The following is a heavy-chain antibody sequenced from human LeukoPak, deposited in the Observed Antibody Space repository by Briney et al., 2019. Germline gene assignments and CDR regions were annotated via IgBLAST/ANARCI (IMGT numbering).Heavy chain of an antibody. Sequence: ASVKVSCKASGYTFTSYDINWVRQATGQGLEWMGWMNPNSGNTGYAQKFQGRVTMTRNTSISTAYMELSSLRSEDTAVYYCARFLPQLWFGERGYFDYWGQGTLVTVPS. D-gene: IGHD3-10*01. CDR3: ARFLPQLWFGERGYFDY. CDR1: GYTFTSYD. J-gene: IGHJ4*02. CDR2: MNPNSGNT. V-gene: IGHV1-8*01.